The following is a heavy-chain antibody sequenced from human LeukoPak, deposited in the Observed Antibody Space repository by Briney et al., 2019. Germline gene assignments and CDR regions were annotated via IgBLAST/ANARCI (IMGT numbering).Heavy chain of an antibody. CDR3: AILSRDFDY. CDR2: IIPIFGTA. Sequence: SVKVSCKASGGTFSSYAISWVRQAPGQGLEWMGGIIPIFGTASYAQKFQGRVTITTDESTSTAYMELSSLRSEDTAVYYCAILSRDFDYWGQGTLVTVSS. V-gene: IGHV1-69*05. J-gene: IGHJ4*02. CDR1: GGTFSSYA. D-gene: IGHD2/OR15-2a*01.